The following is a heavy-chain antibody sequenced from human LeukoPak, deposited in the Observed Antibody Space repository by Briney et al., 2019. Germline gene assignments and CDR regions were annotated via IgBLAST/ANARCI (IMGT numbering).Heavy chain of an antibody. D-gene: IGHD3-22*01. CDR1: GDSVRSYTYY. J-gene: IGHJ3*01. V-gene: IGHV4-61*01. CDR2: VYYSGRT. Sequence: SETLSLTCTVSGDSVRSYTYYWSWIRQPPGKGLEWIGFVYYSGRTNYNASLKSRVTMSVDTSKNQFSLMLRSVTAADTAVYYCVRETTTEYYDSSGYYRQTDVFDAWGQGTMVTVSS. CDR3: VRETTTEYYDSSGYYRQTDVFDA.